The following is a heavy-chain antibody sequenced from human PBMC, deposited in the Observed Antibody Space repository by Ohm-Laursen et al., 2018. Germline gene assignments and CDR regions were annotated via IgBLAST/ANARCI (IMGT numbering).Heavy chain of an antibody. CDR3: ARHDGYGR. CDR2: IWHDGSNK. V-gene: IGHV3-33*01. D-gene: IGHD5-24*01. J-gene: IGHJ4*02. Sequence: SLRLSCAASGFTFSAYGMHWVRQAPGKGLEWVAIIWHDGSNKYYADSVKGRFTISRDNSKNTLYLQMNSLRAEDTAVYYCARHDGYGRWGQGTRVTVSS. CDR1: GFTFSAYG.